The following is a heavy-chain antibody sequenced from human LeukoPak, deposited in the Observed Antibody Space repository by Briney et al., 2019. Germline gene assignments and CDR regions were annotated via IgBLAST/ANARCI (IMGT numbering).Heavy chain of an antibody. J-gene: IGHJ3*02. CDR2: ISSDGSNR. CDR3: ARGRMGYCGAATCSNDAFDI. Sequence: GGSLRLSCVVSGFSLSNYAMSWVRQAPGKGPEWMAVISSDGSNRFYADSVRGRFTISRDSSKNTLDVQMNSLRPEDTALYYCARGRMGYCGAATCSNDAFDIWGQGTMVTVSS. D-gene: IGHD2-15*01. V-gene: IGHV3-30*04. CDR1: GFSLSNYA.